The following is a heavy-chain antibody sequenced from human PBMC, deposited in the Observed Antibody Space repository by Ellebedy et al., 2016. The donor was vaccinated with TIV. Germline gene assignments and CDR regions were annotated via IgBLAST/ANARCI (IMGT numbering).Heavy chain of an antibody. Sequence: PGGSLRPSCAGSGVTFSFSWMSWVRQAPGKGPEWVANINNDGSEKFYVDYVNGRFTISRDNAKTSRYLQMNSLRAEDTAVYACASPPGVVALWGQGTLVTVSS. D-gene: IGHD3-10*01. CDR1: GVTFSFSW. CDR2: INNDGSEK. V-gene: IGHV3-7*03. CDR3: ASPPGVVAL. J-gene: IGHJ4*02.